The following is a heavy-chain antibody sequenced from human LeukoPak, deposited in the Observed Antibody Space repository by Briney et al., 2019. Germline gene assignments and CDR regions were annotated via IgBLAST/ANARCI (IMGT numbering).Heavy chain of an antibody. V-gene: IGHV3-53*01. Sequence: GGSLRLSCTVSGFTVSSNYMAWVRQAPGKGLEWVSVIYAGGNTYYADSVKGRFTISRDNSKNTLYLQMSSLGVEDTAVYYCASWELRVQGAFDFWGQGTMVTVSS. J-gene: IGHJ3*01. CDR3: ASWELRVQGAFDF. CDR1: GFTVSSNY. CDR2: IYAGGNT. D-gene: IGHD1-7*01.